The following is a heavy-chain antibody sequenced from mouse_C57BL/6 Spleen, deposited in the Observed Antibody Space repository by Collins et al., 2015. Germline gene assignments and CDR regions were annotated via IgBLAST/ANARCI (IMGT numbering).Heavy chain of an antibody. J-gene: IGHJ3*01. CDR1: GYSITSDYA. V-gene: IGHV3-2*02. CDR3: ARKWFAY. CDR2: ISYSGST. Sequence: DVQLQESGPGLVKPSQSLPLTCTVTGYSITSDYAWNWIRQFPGNKLEWMGYISYSGSTSYNPSLKSRISITRDTSKNQFFLQLNSVTTEDTATYYCARKWFAYWGQGTLVTVSA.